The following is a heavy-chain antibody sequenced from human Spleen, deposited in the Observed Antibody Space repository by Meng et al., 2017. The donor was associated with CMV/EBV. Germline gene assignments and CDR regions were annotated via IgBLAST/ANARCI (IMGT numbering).Heavy chain of an antibody. V-gene: IGHV4-59*01. CDR1: GGSISSYY. D-gene: IGHD5-12*01. CDR3: ARDVPRHFGYVYYGMDV. Sequence: SETLSLTCNVAGGSISSYYWSWIRQAPGKGLEWIGYIFYTGSTNYNPSLKSRVSISVDSSKNQFSLKVNSVTAADTAVYYCARDVPRHFGYVYYGMDVWGQGTTVTVSS. CDR2: IFYTGST. J-gene: IGHJ6*02.